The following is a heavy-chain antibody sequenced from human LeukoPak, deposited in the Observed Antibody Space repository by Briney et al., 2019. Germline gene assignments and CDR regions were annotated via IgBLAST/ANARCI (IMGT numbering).Heavy chain of an antibody. J-gene: IGHJ5*02. D-gene: IGHD6-13*01. Sequence: GGSLRLSCAASGFTVSNAWMSWVRQAPGKGLEWIGRMKSKADGGATEYAAPVKGRFTISRDDSKNTLYLQMNSLKTEDTAVYYCTTDKQQLAPNWFDPWGQGTLVTVSS. CDR2: MKSKADGGAT. CDR1: GFTVSNAW. CDR3: TTDKQQLAPNWFDP. V-gene: IGHV3-15*01.